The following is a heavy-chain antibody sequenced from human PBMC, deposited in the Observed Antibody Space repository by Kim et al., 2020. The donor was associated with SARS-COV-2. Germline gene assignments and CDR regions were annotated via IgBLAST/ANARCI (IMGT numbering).Heavy chain of an antibody. CDR3: ARLKVCFGDPLDY. Sequence: YSPSLQAQVTISADKSINTAYLQWSRLKAADTAMYYCARLKVCFGDPLDYWGRGTLVTVSS. V-gene: IGHV5-51*01. J-gene: IGHJ4*02. D-gene: IGHD3-10*01.